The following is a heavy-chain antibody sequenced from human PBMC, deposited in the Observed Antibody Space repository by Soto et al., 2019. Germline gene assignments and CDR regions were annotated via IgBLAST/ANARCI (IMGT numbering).Heavy chain of an antibody. J-gene: IGHJ2*01. CDR1: GFTFDDYA. Sequence: EVQLVESGGGLVQPGRSLRLSCAASGFTFDDYAMHWVRQPPGKGLEWVSGITWNSGIIGYADSVKGRFTISRDNAKNSLCLKMNSLRPEDTALYYCAKDQGYSTSYYGYVDLWGRGTLVTVSS. CDR3: AKDQGYSTSYYGYVDL. D-gene: IGHD6-13*01. V-gene: IGHV3-9*01. CDR2: ITWNSGII.